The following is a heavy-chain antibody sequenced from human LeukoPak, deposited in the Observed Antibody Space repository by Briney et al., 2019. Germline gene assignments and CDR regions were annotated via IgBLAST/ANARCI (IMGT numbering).Heavy chain of an antibody. J-gene: IGHJ6*02. V-gene: IGHV3-23*01. CDR2: ISGSGGST. Sequence: GGSLRLSCAASGFTFSSYAMSWVRQAPGKGLEWVSAISGSGGSTYYADSVKGRFTISRDNSKNTLYLQMNSLRAEDTAVYYCAKLVPTPTDYYNYYGMDVWGQGTTVTVSS. CDR1: GFTFSSYA. D-gene: IGHD6-13*01. CDR3: AKLVPTPTDYYNYYGMDV.